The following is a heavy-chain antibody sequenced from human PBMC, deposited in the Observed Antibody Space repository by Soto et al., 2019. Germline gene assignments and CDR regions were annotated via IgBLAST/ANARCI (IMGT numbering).Heavy chain of an antibody. V-gene: IGHV1-8*01. Sequence: QVHLVQSGAEVKKPGASVKVSCKASGYTFTSWDVYWVRQAAGQGLEWMGYMNPRSGNTGYEQKFQGRVTMTRDTSISTAYMELSSLTSDVTAVYYCTASSWTGAGLDFWGQGTPVTVSS. CDR1: GYTFTSWD. D-gene: IGHD6-13*01. CDR2: MNPRSGNT. CDR3: TASSWTGAGLDF. J-gene: IGHJ4*01.